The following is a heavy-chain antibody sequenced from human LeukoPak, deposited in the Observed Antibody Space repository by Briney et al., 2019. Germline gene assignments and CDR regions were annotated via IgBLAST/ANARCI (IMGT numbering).Heavy chain of an antibody. CDR2: ISSSGTT. CDR3: ARGQQWFDP. CDR1: GGSISSYY. D-gene: IGHD6-13*01. Sequence: TXSLXCTVSGGSISSYYWSWIRQPPGXGLEWIGYISSSGTTKCNPSLKSRLTISVDTSKNQFSLKLTSVTAADTAVYYCARGQQWFDPWGQGTLVTVSS. J-gene: IGHJ5*02. V-gene: IGHV4-59*08.